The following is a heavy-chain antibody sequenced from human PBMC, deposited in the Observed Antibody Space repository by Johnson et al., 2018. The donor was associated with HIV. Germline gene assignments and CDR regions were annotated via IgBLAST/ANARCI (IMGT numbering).Heavy chain of an antibody. D-gene: IGHD2-15*01. CDR3: ARAGRSGGSITDAFDI. J-gene: IGHJ3*02. CDR2: IWDDGRNT. Sequence: VQLVESGGGVVPPGRSLRLSCAASGFSFSSYVMHWVRQAPGKGPEWVSVIWDDGRNTYYADAVKGRFANSRDNSKNTQYLQMNSLGAEDTAGYYCARAGRSGGSITDAFDIWGQGTMVTVSS. V-gene: IGHV3-33*01. CDR1: GFSFSSYV.